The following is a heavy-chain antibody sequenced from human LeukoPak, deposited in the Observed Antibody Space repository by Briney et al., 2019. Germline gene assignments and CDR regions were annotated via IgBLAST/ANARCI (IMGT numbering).Heavy chain of an antibody. Sequence: PGGSLRLSCATSGFNLSSYWMHWVRQVPGKGLEWLSRINNDGVSTSYADSVKGRFTISRDNAKNTLYLRMNSLRAEDTAVYYCAKGLYTSSSPFDYWGQGTLVTVSS. CDR1: GFNLSSYW. V-gene: IGHV3-74*01. D-gene: IGHD6-6*01. CDR3: AKGLYTSSSPFDY. CDR2: INNDGVST. J-gene: IGHJ4*02.